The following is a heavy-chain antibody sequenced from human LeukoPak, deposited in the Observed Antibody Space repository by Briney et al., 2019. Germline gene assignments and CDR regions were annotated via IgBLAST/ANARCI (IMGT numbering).Heavy chain of an antibody. V-gene: IGHV4-34*01. CDR2: IDHTGSI. CDR1: AGSFTGYY. J-gene: IGHJ4*02. CDR3: ARGGYGPGSHYRY. Sequence: SETLSLTCAVNAGSFTGYYWSWMRQPPGKELEWIGEIDHTGSINYNPSLRSRVTISVDTFKNQFSLKLRSVTAADRATYYCARGGYGPGSHYRYWGQGTLVTVSS. D-gene: IGHD3-10*01.